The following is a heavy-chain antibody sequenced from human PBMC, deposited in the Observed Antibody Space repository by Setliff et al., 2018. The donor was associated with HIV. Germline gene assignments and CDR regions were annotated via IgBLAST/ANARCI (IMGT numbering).Heavy chain of an antibody. V-gene: IGHV1-18*01. CDR1: GYTFSDYC. D-gene: IGHD1-26*01. CDR3: ARDVGREGYCFDH. J-gene: IGHJ4*02. Sequence: ASVKVSCKASGYTFSDYCISWVRQAPGQGLEWMGWISAHNGRINYAQKFQGRVTMPTDSSTSTAYMELRSLRSDDTAVYSCARDVGREGYCFDHWGQGTLVTVSS. CDR2: ISAHNGRI.